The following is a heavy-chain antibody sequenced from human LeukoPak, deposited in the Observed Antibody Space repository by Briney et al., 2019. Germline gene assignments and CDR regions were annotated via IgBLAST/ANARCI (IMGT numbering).Heavy chain of an antibody. CDR1: GFTFSSYT. CDR3: ASPQYGSGSYYNPPAFDY. D-gene: IGHD3-10*01. V-gene: IGHV3-21*01. CDR2: ISSSGSDI. Sequence: PGGSLRLSCTASGFTFSSYTMNWVRQAPGKGLEWVSSISSSGSDIYYVDSLQGRFIISRDNAENSLYLQMNSLRAEDTAVYYCASPQYGSGSYYNPPAFDYWGQGTLVTVSS. J-gene: IGHJ4*02.